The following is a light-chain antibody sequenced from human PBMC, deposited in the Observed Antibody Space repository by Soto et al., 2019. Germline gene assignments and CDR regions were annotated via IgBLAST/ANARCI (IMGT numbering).Light chain of an antibody. CDR1: QSVSNND. CDR3: QQYGSSGT. Sequence: LKKSAGALSLTPGKSADLSCRASQSVSNNDLAGYQQKPGQAPRLLIYGASNRATGIPDRFSGSGSGTDFTLTISRLEPEDFAVYYFQQYGSSGTFGQGTKADI. CDR2: GAS. V-gene: IGKV3-20*01. J-gene: IGKJ1*01.